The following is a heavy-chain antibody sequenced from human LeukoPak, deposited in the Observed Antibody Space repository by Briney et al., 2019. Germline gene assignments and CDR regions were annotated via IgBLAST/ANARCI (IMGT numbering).Heavy chain of an antibody. CDR3: ARGGWSLDY. CDR2: IYYSGST. V-gene: IGHV4-59*01. D-gene: IGHD2-15*01. CDR1: GGSISSYY. Sequence: PSETLSLTCTVSGGSISSYYWSWIRQPPGKGLEWIGYIYYSGSTNYNPSLKSRVTISVDTSKNQFSLKLNSVTAADTGMYYCARGGWSLDYWGQGTLVTVSS. J-gene: IGHJ4*02.